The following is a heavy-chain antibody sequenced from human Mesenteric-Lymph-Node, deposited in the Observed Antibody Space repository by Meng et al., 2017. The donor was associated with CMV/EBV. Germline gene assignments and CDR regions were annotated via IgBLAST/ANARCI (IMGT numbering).Heavy chain of an antibody. J-gene: IGHJ4*02. CDR1: GGSFSGYY. V-gene: IGHV4-34*01. D-gene: IGHD4-23*01. CDR2: INHSGST. CDR3: ARHQRWLKSEGGFNY. Sequence: QVELQQWGAGLLKLSETLSLTCAVDGGSFSGYYWSWIRQPPGKGPEWIGEINHSGSTNYNPSLKSRVTISVDTSKNQFSLKLSSVTAADTAVYYCARHQRWLKSEGGFNYWGQGTLVTVSS.